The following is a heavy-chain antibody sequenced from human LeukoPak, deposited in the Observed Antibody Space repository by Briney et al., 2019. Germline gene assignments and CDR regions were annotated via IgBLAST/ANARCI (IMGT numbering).Heavy chain of an antibody. V-gene: IGHV3-33*01. CDR2: IWYDGSNK. J-gene: IGHJ4*02. CDR3: ARGEQLVRGFRELDY. Sequence: GGSLRLSCAASGFTFSSYGMHWVRQAPGKGLEWVAVIWYDGSNKYYADSVKGRFTISRDNSKNTLYLQMNSLRAEDTAVYYCARGEQLVRGFRELDYWGQGTLVTVSS. CDR1: GFTFSSYG. D-gene: IGHD6-13*01.